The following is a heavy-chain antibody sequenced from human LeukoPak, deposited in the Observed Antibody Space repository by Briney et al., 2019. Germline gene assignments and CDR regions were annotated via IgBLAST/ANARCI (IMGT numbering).Heavy chain of an antibody. CDR2: ISGNGLQT. CDR1: GFTFSRFA. CDR3: AKDANYLDSSGYLIPFDY. V-gene: IGHV3-23*01. D-gene: IGHD3-22*01. J-gene: IGHJ4*02. Sequence: GGSLRLSCSASGFTFSRFAMTWVRHLPGKGLEWVSTISGNGLQTFYADSVKGRFSVSRDNSVNIVYLQMDSLSADDSALYSCAKDANYLDSSGYLIPFDYWGPGTLVTVAS.